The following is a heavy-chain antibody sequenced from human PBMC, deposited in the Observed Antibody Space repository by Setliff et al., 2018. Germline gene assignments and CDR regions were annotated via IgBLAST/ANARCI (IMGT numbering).Heavy chain of an antibody. CDR2: ISDTALGI. Sequence: GSLRLSCAASGFTFNTYAMSWVRQPPGKGLEWVSSISDTALGIYYADSVRGRFTISRDNSKKTLYLQMNSLRAEDTAVYYRVKDVVGYSSTWPKRDYFDYWGQGTLVTVSS. CDR1: GFTFNTYA. V-gene: IGHV3-23*01. CDR3: VKDVVGYSSTWPKRDYFDY. D-gene: IGHD6-13*01. J-gene: IGHJ4*02.